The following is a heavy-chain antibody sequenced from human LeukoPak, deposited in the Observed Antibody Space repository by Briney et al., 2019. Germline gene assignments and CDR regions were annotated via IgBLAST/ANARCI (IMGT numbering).Heavy chain of an antibody. CDR1: GFTFSSYS. V-gene: IGHV3-21*01. CDR2: ISSSSSYI. Sequence: GGSLRLSCAASGFTFSSYSMNRVRQAPGKGLEWVSSISSSSSYIYYADSVKGRITISRDNAKNSLYLQMNSLRAEDTAVYYCARDSGSGSYLPFEHGGNWFDPWGQGTLVTVSS. CDR3: ARDSGSGSYLPFEHGGNWFDP. J-gene: IGHJ5*02. D-gene: IGHD3-10*01.